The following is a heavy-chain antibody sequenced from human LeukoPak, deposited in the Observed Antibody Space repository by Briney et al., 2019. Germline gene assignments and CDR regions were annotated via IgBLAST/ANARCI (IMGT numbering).Heavy chain of an antibody. J-gene: IGHJ3*01. CDR3: AKDSRWPSDAFNL. V-gene: IGHV3-23*01. CDR1: DFTFGTYP. Sequence: PGGSLRLSCAASDFTFGTYPMSWVRQAPGKGLEWVAAISVSDTTFYAGSVKGRFTISRDNSKNTVYLQMNSLRDDDTAVYYCAKDSRWPSDAFNLWGQGTLVTVSS. CDR2: ISVSDTT. D-gene: IGHD6-13*01.